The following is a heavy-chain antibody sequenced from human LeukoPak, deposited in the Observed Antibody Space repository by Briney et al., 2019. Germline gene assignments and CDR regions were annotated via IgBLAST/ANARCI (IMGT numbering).Heavy chain of an antibody. CDR2: ISGSGGST. V-gene: IGHV3-23*01. CDR3: ARGPPYDILTGYHLDY. Sequence: GGSLSLSCAAAGFTFSNYAMTWVRQAPGKGLEWVSSISGSGGSTYYADSVKGRFTISRDNSKNTLYLQMYSLRAEDTAVYYCARGPPYDILTGYHLDYWGQGTLVTVSS. J-gene: IGHJ4*02. CDR1: GFTFSNYA. D-gene: IGHD3-9*01.